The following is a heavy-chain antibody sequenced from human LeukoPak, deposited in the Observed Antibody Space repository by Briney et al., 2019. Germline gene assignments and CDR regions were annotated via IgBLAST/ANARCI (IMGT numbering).Heavy chain of an antibody. CDR2: ISGSSSYI. CDR3: ARDPEAPGGD. V-gene: IGHV3-21*01. D-gene: IGHD3-10*01. J-gene: IGHJ4*02. CDR1: GFTFSSYS. Sequence: GGSLRLSCAASGFTFSSYSMNWVRQAPGKGLEWVSSISGSSSYIYYADSVKGRFTISRDNAKNSLYLQMNSLRAEDTAVYYCARDPEAPGGDWGQGTLVTVSS.